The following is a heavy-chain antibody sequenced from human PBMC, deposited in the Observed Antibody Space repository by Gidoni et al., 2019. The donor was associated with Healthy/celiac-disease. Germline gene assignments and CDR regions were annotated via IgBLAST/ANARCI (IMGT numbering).Heavy chain of an antibody. CDR1: GFTFSSSS. J-gene: IGHJ5*02. Sequence: EVQLVESGGGLVQPGGSLRLSCAASGFTFSSSSMNWVRQAPGKGLEWVSYISSSSSTLYYADSVKGRFTISRDNAKNSLYLQMNSLRAEDTAVYYCARTPVGRLIAARPGWFDPWGQGTLVTVSS. CDR3: ARTPVGRLIAARPGWFDP. V-gene: IGHV3-48*01. D-gene: IGHD6-6*01. CDR2: ISSSSSTL.